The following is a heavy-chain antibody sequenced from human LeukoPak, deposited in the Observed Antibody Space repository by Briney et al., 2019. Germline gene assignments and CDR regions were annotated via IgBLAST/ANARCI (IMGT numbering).Heavy chain of an antibody. Sequence: SETLSLTCTVSGGPISSYYWSWIRQPPGKGLEWIGYIYYSGSTNYNPSLKSRVTISVDTSKNQFSLKLSSVTAADTAVYYCARGHWYFDLWGRGTLVTVSS. CDR2: IYYSGST. CDR1: GGPISSYY. CDR3: ARGHWYFDL. V-gene: IGHV4-59*01. J-gene: IGHJ2*01.